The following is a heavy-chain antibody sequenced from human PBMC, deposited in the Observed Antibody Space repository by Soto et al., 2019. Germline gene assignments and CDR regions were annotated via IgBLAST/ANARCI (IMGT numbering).Heavy chain of an antibody. CDR1: GYTFTNFG. V-gene: IGHV1-18*01. CDR2: ISAYNGNT. D-gene: IGHD6-13*01. CDR3: ARLQLATYYYYYGMDV. J-gene: IGHJ6*02. Sequence: ASVKVSCKASGYTFTNFGISWVRQAPGQGLEWMGWISAYNGNTNYAQNFQGRVTMTTDTSTSTVYMELSSLRSDDTAVYYCARLQLATYYYYYGMDVWGQGTTVTVSS.